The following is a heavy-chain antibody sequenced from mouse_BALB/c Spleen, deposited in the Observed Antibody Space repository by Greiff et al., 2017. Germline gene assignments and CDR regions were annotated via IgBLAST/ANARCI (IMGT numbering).Heavy chain of an antibody. D-gene: IGHD3-1*01. CDR2: INPCTGYT. CDR1: GYTFTSYW. Sequence: VQLQQSGAELAKPGASVKMSCKASGYTFTSYWMHWVKQRPGQGLEWIGYINPCTGYTEYNQKFKDKATLTVDKSSSTAYMQLSSLTSEDSAVYCCARSGSEGDPFAYWGQGTLVTVSA. V-gene: IGHV1-7*01. J-gene: IGHJ3*01. CDR3: ARSGSEGDPFAY.